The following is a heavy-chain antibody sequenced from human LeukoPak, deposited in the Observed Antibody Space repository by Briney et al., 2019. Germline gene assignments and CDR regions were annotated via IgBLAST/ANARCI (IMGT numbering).Heavy chain of an antibody. CDR2: ISSSSSYI. J-gene: IGHJ6*02. V-gene: IGHV3-21*04. CDR3: ARDDPDYYGMDV. CDR1: GFTFSSYS. Sequence: GGSLRLSCAASGFTFSSYSMNWVRQAPGKGLEWVSSISSSSSYIYYADSVKGRFTISRDNAKNSLYLQMNSLRAEDTAVYYCARDDPDYYGMDVWGQGTTVTVSS.